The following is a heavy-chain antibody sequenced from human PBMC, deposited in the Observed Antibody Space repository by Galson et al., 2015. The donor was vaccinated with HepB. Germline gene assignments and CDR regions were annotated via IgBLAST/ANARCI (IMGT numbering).Heavy chain of an antibody. V-gene: IGHV2-5*02. CDR1: GSSLSTSGVS. D-gene: IGHD6-19*01. CDR2: IHWDDDN. Sequence: PALVKPTQTLTLTCTLSGSSLSTSGVSVGWIRQPPGKALEWLAFIHWDDDNDRRPSLRNRLSISTDTSKIQVVLTLTNIAPEDAATYYCVHRARYSSTWWSGHYFDSWGQGTLVTVSS. J-gene: IGHJ4*02. CDR3: VHRARYSSTWWSGHYFDS.